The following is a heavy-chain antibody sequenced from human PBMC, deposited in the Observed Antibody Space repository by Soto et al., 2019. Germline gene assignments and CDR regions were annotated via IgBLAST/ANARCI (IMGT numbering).Heavy chain of an antibody. V-gene: IGHV3-23*01. CDR2: ITGSGGST. D-gene: IGHD5-18*01. J-gene: IGHJ5*02. Sequence: GGSLRLSCAASGFTFGTYAMNWVRQAPGKGLEWVSGITGSGGSTYYADSVKGRFTISRDNSKNTLYLQMNSLRADDTAVYYCAKDRSVDTRDWFDPWGQGTLVTVSS. CDR3: AKDRSVDTRDWFDP. CDR1: GFTFGTYA.